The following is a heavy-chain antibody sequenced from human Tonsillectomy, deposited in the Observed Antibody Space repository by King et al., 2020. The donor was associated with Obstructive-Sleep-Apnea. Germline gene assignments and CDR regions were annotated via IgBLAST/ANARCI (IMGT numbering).Heavy chain of an antibody. CDR2: VYYNGNT. CDR3: AGVGGVSSGAYCIDY. V-gene: IGHV4-39*07. D-gene: IGHD1-26*01. CDR1: GGSLSSGSYY. Sequence: LQLQESGPGLVKSSETLSLTCTVSGGSLSSGSYYWGWIRQPPGKGLEWIATVYYNGNTYYTPSLESRVTISVDTSRNQFSLTLSFVIAAVTAVYYCAGVGGVSSGAYCIDYWGQGTLVIVSS. J-gene: IGHJ4*02.